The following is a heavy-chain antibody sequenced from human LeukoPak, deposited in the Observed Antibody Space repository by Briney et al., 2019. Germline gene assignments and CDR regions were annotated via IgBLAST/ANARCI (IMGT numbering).Heavy chain of an antibody. V-gene: IGHV3-30*03. J-gene: IGHJ6*02. CDR1: GFTFSSYG. Sequence: PGRSLRLSCAASGFTFSSYGMHWVRQAPGKGLEWVAVISYDGSNKYYADSVKGRFTISRDNAKNSLYLLMNSLRAEDTAVYYCARFYSDSNFHYYGMDVWGQGTTVTVSS. CDR2: ISYDGSNK. D-gene: IGHD4-11*01. CDR3: ARFYSDSNFHYYGMDV.